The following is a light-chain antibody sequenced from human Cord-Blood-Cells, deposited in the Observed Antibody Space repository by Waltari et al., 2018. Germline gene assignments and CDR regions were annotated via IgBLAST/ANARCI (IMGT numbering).Light chain of an antibody. CDR2: AAS. J-gene: IGKJ2*01. CDR1: QGISSY. CDR3: QQLNSYPYT. Sequence: DIQLTQSPSFLSASVGERVTITCRASQGISSYLAWYQQKPRKAPKLLNYAASTLQSGLPSRFSGSRSGTELTLTIIRLQPEDFATYYCQQLNSYPYTFGQGTKLEIK. V-gene: IGKV1-9*01.